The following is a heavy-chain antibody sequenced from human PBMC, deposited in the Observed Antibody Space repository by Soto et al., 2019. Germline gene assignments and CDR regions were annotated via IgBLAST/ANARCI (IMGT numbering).Heavy chain of an antibody. Sequence: PSETLSRTCTVSGGSISSGGYYWSWIRQHPGKGLEWIGYIYYSGITYYNPSLKSRVTISVDTSKNQFSLKLSSVTAADTAVYYCARNPEFSHPDYYYGMDVWGQGTTVTVSS. D-gene: IGHD3-16*02. V-gene: IGHV4-31*03. CDR1: GGSISSGGYY. J-gene: IGHJ6*02. CDR2: IYYSGIT. CDR3: ARNPEFSHPDYYYGMDV.